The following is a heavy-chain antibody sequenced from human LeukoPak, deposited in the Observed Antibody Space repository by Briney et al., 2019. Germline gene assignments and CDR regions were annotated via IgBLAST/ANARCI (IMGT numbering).Heavy chain of an antibody. CDR1: GFTFSSYA. CDR3: AKDRDGYGPYYFDH. V-gene: IGHV3-23*01. CDR2: ISGSGVYT. J-gene: IGHJ4*02. D-gene: IGHD5-18*01. Sequence: TGGSLRLSCAASGFTFSSYAMTWVRQAPGKGLEWVSGISGSGVYTSYADSVKGRFTISRDNPKNTVYLQMNSLRAEDTALYYCAKDRDGYGPYYFDHWGQGTLVTVSS.